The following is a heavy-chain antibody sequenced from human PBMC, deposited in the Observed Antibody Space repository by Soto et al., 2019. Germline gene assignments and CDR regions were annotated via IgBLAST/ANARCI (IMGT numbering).Heavy chain of an antibody. Sequence: ASVKVSCKASGYTFLNHDINWVRQAPGQGLEWMGWMVPDSGRTGYAKKYQGRVTMTRNTSTSTAYMELNSLTNEDTAVYYCARGDQFGFGVDYWGQGTLXTVSS. D-gene: IGHD3-10*01. CDR2: MVPDSGRT. CDR3: ARGDQFGFGVDY. V-gene: IGHV1-8*01. CDR1: GYTFLNHD. J-gene: IGHJ4*02.